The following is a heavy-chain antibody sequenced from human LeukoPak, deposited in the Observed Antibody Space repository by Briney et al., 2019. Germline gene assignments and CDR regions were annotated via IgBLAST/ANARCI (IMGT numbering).Heavy chain of an antibody. CDR1: GVSISSYA. CDR3: ARQYSDILTGYHRGELYWYFDL. V-gene: IGHV4-4*07. D-gene: IGHD3-9*01. J-gene: IGHJ2*01. Sequence: SETLSLTCTVSGVSISSYAWSWIRQPAGKGLEWVGRIYSSGSTNYNPSLKSRVTISLDTSKNQFSLKLSSVTAADTAVYYCARQYSDILTGYHRGELYWYFDLWGRGTLVTVSS. CDR2: IYSSGST.